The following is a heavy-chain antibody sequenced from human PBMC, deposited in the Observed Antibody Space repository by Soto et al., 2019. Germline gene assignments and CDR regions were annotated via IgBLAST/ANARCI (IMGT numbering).Heavy chain of an antibody. J-gene: IGHJ6*02. Sequence: ASVKVSCKASGGTFSSLDINWVRQAPGQGLEWMGGIIAISEKTNYAQNFQGRVSIVADISASTAYMELSRLRSEDTAVYYCARALLSHSYDSGGYDSYFHAMDVWGQGTPVTVSS. CDR2: IIAISEKT. V-gene: IGHV1-69*06. CDR1: GGTFSSLD. CDR3: ARALLSHSYDSGGYDSYFHAMDV. D-gene: IGHD3-22*01.